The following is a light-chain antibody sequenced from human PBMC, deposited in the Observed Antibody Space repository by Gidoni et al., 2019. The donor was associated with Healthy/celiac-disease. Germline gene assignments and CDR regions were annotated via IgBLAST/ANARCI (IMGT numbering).Light chain of an antibody. CDR1: SSNIGAGYD. CDR3: QSYDSSLRGV. J-gene: IGLJ3*02. Sequence: QSVLTQPPSVSGAPGPRVTISCTGSSSNIGAGYDVHWYQQLPGTAPKLPIYGTSNRPSGVPDRFSGSKSGTSASLAITGLQAEDEADYYCQSYDSSLRGVFGGGTKLTVL. V-gene: IGLV1-40*01. CDR2: GTS.